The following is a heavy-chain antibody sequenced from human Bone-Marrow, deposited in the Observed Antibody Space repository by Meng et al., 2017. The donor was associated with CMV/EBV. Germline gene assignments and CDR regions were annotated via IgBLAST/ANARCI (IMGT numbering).Heavy chain of an antibody. J-gene: IGHJ3*02. V-gene: IGHV4-34*01. CDR1: GGSFSGYY. Sequence: SEPLSLTCAVYGGSFSGYYWSWIRQPPGKGLEWIGEINHSGSTNYNPSLKSRVTISVDTSKNQFSLKLSSVTAADTAVYYCATSYGYNSPDAFDIWGQGTMVTVSS. D-gene: IGHD5-24*01. CDR2: INHSGST. CDR3: ATSYGYNSPDAFDI.